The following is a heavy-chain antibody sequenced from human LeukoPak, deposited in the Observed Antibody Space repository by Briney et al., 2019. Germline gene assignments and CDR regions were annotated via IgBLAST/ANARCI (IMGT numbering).Heavy chain of an antibody. Sequence: TGGSLTLSCAASGFTFSTYWMHWVRQAPGKGLVWVSRIKSDGSTNYADSVKGRFTISRDNAKNTVSLQMNSLRPEDTGVYYCARAPSEIGGYYPEYFRHWGQGTLVTVSS. D-gene: IGHD3-22*01. J-gene: IGHJ1*01. CDR1: GFTFSTYW. CDR2: IKSDGST. V-gene: IGHV3-74*01. CDR3: ARAPSEIGGYYPEYFRH.